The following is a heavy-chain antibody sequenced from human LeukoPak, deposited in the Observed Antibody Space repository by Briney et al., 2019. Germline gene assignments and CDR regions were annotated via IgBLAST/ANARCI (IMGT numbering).Heavy chain of an antibody. CDR1: GFTFSSYA. V-gene: IGHV3-7*01. CDR2: IKQDGGEK. J-gene: IGHJ3*02. CDR3: ARVLEEAAFDI. Sequence: GGSLRLSCAASGFTFSSYAMSWVRQAPGKGLEWVANIKQDGGEKYYVDSVKGRFTISRDNAKNSLYLQMNSLRAEDTAVYYCARVLEEAAFDIWGQGTMVTVSS. D-gene: IGHD3-3*01.